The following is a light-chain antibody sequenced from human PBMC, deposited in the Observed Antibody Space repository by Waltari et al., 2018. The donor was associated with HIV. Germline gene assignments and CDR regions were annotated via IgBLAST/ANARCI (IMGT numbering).Light chain of an antibody. Sequence: QSLLTQSPSASGTPGQRVNISCFGTSSNTGRRSVNWYQHFPGTPPRLVIFRNTERPSGVPDRFSGSKSGTSASLAISGLHSQDEADYYCSVWDVTLNGLVFGGGTRLTVL. J-gene: IGLJ2*01. CDR1: SSNTGRRS. CDR3: SVWDVTLNGLV. V-gene: IGLV1-44*01. CDR2: RNT.